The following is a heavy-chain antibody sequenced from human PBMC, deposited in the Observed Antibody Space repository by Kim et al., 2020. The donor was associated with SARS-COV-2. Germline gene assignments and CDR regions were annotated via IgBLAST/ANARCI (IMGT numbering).Heavy chain of an antibody. D-gene: IGHD1-1*01. CDR2: IRSKSNSYAT. Sequence: GGSLRLSCAASDFTFSDSAMHWVRQASGKGLEWVGRIRSKSNSYATAYAASVKGRFTIARDDSKNTAYLQMNSLKTEDTAVYYCTRVAGTTSAFWAAFDIWGQGTMVTVSS. CDR1: DFTFSDSA. CDR3: TRVAGTTSAFWAAFDI. J-gene: IGHJ3*02. V-gene: IGHV3-73*01.